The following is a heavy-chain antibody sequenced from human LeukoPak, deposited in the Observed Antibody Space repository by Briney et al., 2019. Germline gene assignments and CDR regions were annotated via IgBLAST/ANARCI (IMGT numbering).Heavy chain of an antibody. V-gene: IGHV3-74*01. CDR2: IKPDGSYT. CDR3: ARDYSSVPEY. CDR1: GFPFSGYW. J-gene: IGHJ4*02. Sequence: PGGSLRLSCAASGFPFSGYWMYWLHQAPGKGMVWVSRIKPDGSYTSYADFVKGRFTTSRDNAKNTLYLQLSSLRAEDTAVYYCARDYSSVPEYWGQGTLVTVSS. D-gene: IGHD6-19*01.